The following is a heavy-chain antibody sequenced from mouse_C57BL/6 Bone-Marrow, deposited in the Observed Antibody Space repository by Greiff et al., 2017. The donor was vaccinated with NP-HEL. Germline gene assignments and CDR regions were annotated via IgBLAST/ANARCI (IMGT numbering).Heavy chain of an antibody. D-gene: IGHD1-1*01. J-gene: IGHJ4*01. Sequence: VQLQESGAELARPGASVKLSCKASGYTFTSYGISWVKQRTGQGLEWIGEIYPRSGNTYYNEKFKGKATLTADKSSSTAYMELRSLTSEDSAVYFCARLLGGIDAKDYWGQGNSVTVSS. CDR1: GYTFTSYG. V-gene: IGHV1-81*01. CDR2: IYPRSGNT. CDR3: ARLLGGIDAKDY.